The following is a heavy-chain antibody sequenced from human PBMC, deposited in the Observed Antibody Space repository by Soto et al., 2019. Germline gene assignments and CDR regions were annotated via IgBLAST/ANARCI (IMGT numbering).Heavy chain of an antibody. J-gene: IGHJ4*02. V-gene: IGHV1-46*01. CDR2: INPSGAST. CDR3: ARDAQIGHGYSAYHTY. Sequence: QVQLVQSGAEVTKPGASVKVSCKASGYTFTSYYIHWVRQAPGQGLEWVGLINPSGASTTYAQKFPGRVTMTRATYTSTVNMELNSLRSEDTAVYFCARDAQIGHGYSAYHTYWGQGTLVTVSS. CDR1: GYTFTSYY. D-gene: IGHD5-12*01.